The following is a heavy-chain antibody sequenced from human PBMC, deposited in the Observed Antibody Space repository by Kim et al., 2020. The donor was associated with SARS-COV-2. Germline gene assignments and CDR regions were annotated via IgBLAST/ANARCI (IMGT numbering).Heavy chain of an antibody. CDR3: ARVGYRGRVTMVQGPTLLL. V-gene: IGHV3-11*01. D-gene: IGHD3-10*01. CDR1: GFTFSDYY. J-gene: IGHJ4*02. Sequence: GGSLRLSCAASGFTFSDYYMSWIRQAPGKGLEWVSYISSSGSTIYYADSVKGRFTISRDNAKNSLYLQMNSLRAEDTAVYYCARVGYRGRVTMVQGPTLLLWGQGTLVTVSS. CDR2: ISSSGSTI.